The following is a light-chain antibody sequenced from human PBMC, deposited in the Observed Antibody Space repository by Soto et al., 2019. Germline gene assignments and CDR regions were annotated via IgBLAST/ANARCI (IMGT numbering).Light chain of an antibody. CDR3: QKYNNWPHT. V-gene: IGKV3-15*01. CDR1: QSVSSN. J-gene: IGKJ2*01. CDR2: GAS. Sequence: EIVMTQSPATLSVSPGERATLSCRASQSVSSNLAWYQQKPGQAPRLLIYGASTRATGIPARFSGSGSGTEFTLTISSLQSEEFAVYYCQKYNNWPHTFGQGTKLEIK.